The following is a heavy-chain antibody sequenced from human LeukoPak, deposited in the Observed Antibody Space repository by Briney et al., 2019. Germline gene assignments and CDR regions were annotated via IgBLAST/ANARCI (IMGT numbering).Heavy chain of an antibody. CDR2: ISYDGSNK. CDR1: GFTFSSYG. CDR3: ATSGVPAAMFDYYYYGMDV. V-gene: IGHV3-30*03. J-gene: IGHJ6*04. Sequence: PGRSLRLSCAASGFTFSSYGMHWVRQAPGKGLEWVVVISYDGSNKYYADSVKGRFTISRDNSKNTLYLQMNSLRAEDTAVYYCATSGVPAAMFDYYYYGMDVWGEGTTVTVSS. D-gene: IGHD2-2*01.